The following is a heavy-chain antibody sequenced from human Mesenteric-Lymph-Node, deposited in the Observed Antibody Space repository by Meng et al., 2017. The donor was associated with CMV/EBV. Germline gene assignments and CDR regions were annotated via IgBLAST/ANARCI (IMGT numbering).Heavy chain of an antibody. J-gene: IGHJ4*02. CDR2: IKPDGSEK. V-gene: IGHV3-7*01. D-gene: IGHD3-3*01. CDR1: GFTFSNYW. Sequence: GESLKISCAASGFTFSNYWMSWVRQAPGKGLEWVANIKPDGSEKYYVDSVKGRFTISRDNAKNSLYLQMNSLRDEDTAVYYCARDGPFWSGYYSDYWGQGTLVTVSS. CDR3: ARDGPFWSGYYSDY.